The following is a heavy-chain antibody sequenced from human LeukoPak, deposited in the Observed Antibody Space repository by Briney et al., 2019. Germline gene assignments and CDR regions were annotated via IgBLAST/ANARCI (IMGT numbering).Heavy chain of an antibody. J-gene: IGHJ4*02. Sequence: GGSLRLSCAASGFTFSSYSMNWVRQAPGKGLEWVSSISSSSSYIYYADSVKGRFTISRDNAKNSLYLQMNSLRAEDTAVYYCARDLKDDILTGYYSGWGQGTLVTVSS. CDR3: ARDLKDDILTGYYSG. V-gene: IGHV3-21*01. CDR1: GFTFSSYS. CDR2: ISSSSSYI. D-gene: IGHD3-9*01.